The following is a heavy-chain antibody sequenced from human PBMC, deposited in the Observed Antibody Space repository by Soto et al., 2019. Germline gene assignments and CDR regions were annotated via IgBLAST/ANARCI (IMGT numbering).Heavy chain of an antibody. CDR3: AAGAYCGGDCYSLDY. D-gene: IGHD2-21*02. Sequence: GGSLSLSCAASGFTFSSYWMSWVRQAPGKGLEWVANIKQDGSEKYYVDSVKGRFTISRDNAKNSLYLQMNSLRAEDTAVYYCAAGAYCGGDCYSLDYWGQGTLVTVSS. V-gene: IGHV3-7*01. CDR1: GFTFSSYW. J-gene: IGHJ4*02. CDR2: IKQDGSEK.